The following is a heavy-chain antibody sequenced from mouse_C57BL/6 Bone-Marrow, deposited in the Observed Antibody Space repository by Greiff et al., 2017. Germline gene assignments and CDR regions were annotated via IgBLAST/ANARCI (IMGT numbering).Heavy chain of an antibody. CDR2: IHPNSGST. CDR3: GGDYDVRFAY. V-gene: IGHV1-64*01. Sequence: QVQLQQSGAELVKPGASVKLSCKASGYTFTSYWMHWVKQRPGQGLEWIGMIHPNSGSTNYNEKFKSKATLTVDKSSSTAYMQLSSLTSEDSAVYYCGGDYDVRFAYWGQGTLVTVSA. J-gene: IGHJ3*01. CDR1: GYTFTSYW. D-gene: IGHD2-4*01.